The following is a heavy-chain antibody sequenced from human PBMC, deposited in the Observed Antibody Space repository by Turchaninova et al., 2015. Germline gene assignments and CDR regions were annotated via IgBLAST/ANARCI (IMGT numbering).Heavy chain of an antibody. J-gene: IGHJ3*02. CDR2: VYNSGST. Sequence: QVQLQESGPGLVNPSETPSLPCPVSGDSINSNYRSSIRQAPGKGLEGIGYVYNSGSTIYNPSLKSRVTISVETSKNQFSLKVNSVIAADTAVYSCARGREALDIWGQGTLVTVS. CDR3: ARGREALDI. V-gene: IGHV4-59*01. CDR1: GDSINSNY.